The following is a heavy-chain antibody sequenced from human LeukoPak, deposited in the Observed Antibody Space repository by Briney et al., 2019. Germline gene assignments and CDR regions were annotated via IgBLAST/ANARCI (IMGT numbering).Heavy chain of an antibody. CDR2: ISGSGGST. Sequence: TGGSLRLSCAASGFTFSSYAMSWVRQAPGKGLEWVSAISGSGGSTYYADSVKGRFTISRDNSKNTLYLQMNSLRAEDAAVYYCAKDRMVRGVNDYWGQGTLVTVSS. D-gene: IGHD3-10*01. V-gene: IGHV3-23*01. J-gene: IGHJ4*02. CDR1: GFTFSSYA. CDR3: AKDRMVRGVNDY.